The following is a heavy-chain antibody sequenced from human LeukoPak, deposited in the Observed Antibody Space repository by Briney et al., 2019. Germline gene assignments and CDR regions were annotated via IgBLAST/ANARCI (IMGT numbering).Heavy chain of an antibody. CDR1: GFTFSSYA. D-gene: IGHD1-1*01. CDR3: ARDVGGLRQLDGWFDP. J-gene: IGHJ5*02. CDR2: ISYDGSNK. Sequence: GRSLRLSCAASGFTFSSYAMHWVRQAPGKGLEWVAVISYDGSNKYYADSVKGRFTISRDNSKNTLYLQMNSLRAEDTAVYYCARDVGGLRQLDGWFDPWGQGTLVTVSS. V-gene: IGHV3-30*04.